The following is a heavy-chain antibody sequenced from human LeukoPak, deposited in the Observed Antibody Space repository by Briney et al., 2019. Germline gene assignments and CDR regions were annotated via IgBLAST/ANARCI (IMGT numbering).Heavy chain of an antibody. CDR1: GFTFSRHG. J-gene: IGHJ4*02. V-gene: IGHV3-23*01. CDR2: ISPSGDIK. D-gene: IGHD5-24*01. Sequence: GGSLRLSCVASGFTFSRHGMNWVSQAPGKGLEWVSGISPSGDIKYYVDSVKGRFTVSRDNSKNTLYLQINSLRDEDTAVYYCAKDDAWLQYNDWGQGTLVTVSS. CDR3: AKDDAWLQYND.